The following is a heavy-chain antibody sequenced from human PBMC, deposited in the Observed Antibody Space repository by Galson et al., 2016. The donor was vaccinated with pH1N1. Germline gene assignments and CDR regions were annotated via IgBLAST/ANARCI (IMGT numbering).Heavy chain of an antibody. D-gene: IGHD3-22*01. CDR1: GFAFSSYS. Sequence: SLRLSCAASGFAFSSYSMNWVRQVPGKGLEWVSYISGGSSSIFYADSVKGRFTVSRDNAKNSLFLQMNTLRAEDTAVYFCAREDSSGYGYFDYWGQGTLVTVSS. CDR2: ISGGSSSI. J-gene: IGHJ4*02. V-gene: IGHV3-48*01. CDR3: AREDSSGYGYFDY.